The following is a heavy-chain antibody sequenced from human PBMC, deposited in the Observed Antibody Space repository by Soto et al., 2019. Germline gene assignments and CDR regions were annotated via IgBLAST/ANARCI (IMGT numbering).Heavy chain of an antibody. Sequence: QVQLQESGPGLVKPSQTLSLTCTVSGGSISSGNYYWSWIRQHPGKGLEWIGYIHYSGGTYYNPSLKSRVTISIDTSENQFSLNLGSVTAADTAVYYCARAVVASGGVNDAFDIWGQGTMVTVSS. CDR3: ARAVVASGGVNDAFDI. CDR2: IHYSGGT. V-gene: IGHV4-31*03. D-gene: IGHD6-13*01. J-gene: IGHJ3*02. CDR1: GGSISSGNYY.